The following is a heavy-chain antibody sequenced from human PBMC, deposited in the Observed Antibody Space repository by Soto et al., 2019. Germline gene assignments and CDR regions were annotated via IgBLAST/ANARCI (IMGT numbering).Heavy chain of an antibody. D-gene: IGHD3-16*01. Sequence: PGGSLRLSCAASGFTFSSYAMSWVRQAPGKGLEWVSAISGSGGSTYYADSVKGRFTISRDNSKNTLYLQMNSLRAEDTAVYYCANSLAPGGFKDYYYYYMDVWGKGTTVTVSS. V-gene: IGHV3-23*01. CDR1: GFTFSSYA. CDR2: ISGSGGST. CDR3: ANSLAPGGFKDYYYYYMDV. J-gene: IGHJ6*03.